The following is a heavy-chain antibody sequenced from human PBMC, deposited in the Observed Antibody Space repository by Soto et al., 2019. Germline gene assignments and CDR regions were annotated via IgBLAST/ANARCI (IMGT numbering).Heavy chain of an antibody. J-gene: IGHJ3*02. V-gene: IGHV1-18*01. CDR3: ARDYLDMITFGGVIDDDAFDI. Sequence: ASVKVSCKASGYTFTSYGISWVRQAPGQGLEWMGWISAYNGNTNYAQKLQGRVTMTTDTSTSTAYMELRSLRSDDTAVYYCARDYLDMITFGGVIDDDAFDIWG. CDR1: GYTFTSYG. D-gene: IGHD3-16*02. CDR2: ISAYNGNT.